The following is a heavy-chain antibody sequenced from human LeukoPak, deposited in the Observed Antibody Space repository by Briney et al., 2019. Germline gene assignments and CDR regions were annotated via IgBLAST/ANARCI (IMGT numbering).Heavy chain of an antibody. CDR3: ARRGVSGVLGPFDP. Sequence: KPSETLSLTCAVYGVSFSGYYWSWIRQPPGRGLEWIGEINHSGSTYYNPSLKSRVTISVDTSKNQFSLKLTAVTAADTAVYYCARRGVSGVLGPFDPWGQGTLVTVSS. J-gene: IGHJ5*02. V-gene: IGHV4-34*01. CDR2: INHSGST. CDR1: GVSFSGYY. D-gene: IGHD6-19*01.